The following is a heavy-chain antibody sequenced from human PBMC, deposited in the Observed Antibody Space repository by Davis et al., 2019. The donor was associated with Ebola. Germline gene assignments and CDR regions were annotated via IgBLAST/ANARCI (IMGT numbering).Heavy chain of an antibody. V-gene: IGHV4-34*01. D-gene: IGHD2-15*01. CDR2: INHSGST. CDR3: ARVRVVAATRYYYYYGMDV. CDR1: GGSFSGYY. Sequence: SETLSLTCAVYGGSFSGYYWSWIRQPPGKGLEWIGEINHSGSTNYNPSLKSRVTISVDTSKNQFSLKLSSVTAADTAVYYCARVRVVAATRYYYYYGMDVWGQGTTVTVSS. J-gene: IGHJ6*02.